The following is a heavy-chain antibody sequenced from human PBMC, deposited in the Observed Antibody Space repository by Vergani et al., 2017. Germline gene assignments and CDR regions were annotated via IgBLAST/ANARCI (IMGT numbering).Heavy chain of an antibody. CDR2: IYSGGST. V-gene: IGHV3-53*01. CDR3: TRDERDYDFWSGTTRYYYYMDV. J-gene: IGHJ6*03. Sequence: EVQLVESGGGLIQPGGSLRLSCAASGFTVSSNYMSWVRQAPGKGLEWVSVIYSGGSTYYADSVKGRFTISRDNSKNTLYLQMNSLRAEDTAVYYCTRDERDYDFWSGTTRYYYYMDVWGKGTTVTVSS. D-gene: IGHD3-3*01. CDR1: GFTVSSNY.